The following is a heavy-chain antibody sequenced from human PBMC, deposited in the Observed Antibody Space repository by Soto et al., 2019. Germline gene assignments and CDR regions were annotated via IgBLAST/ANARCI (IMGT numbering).Heavy chain of an antibody. V-gene: IGHV3-30*03. CDR2: ISNDGSNK. D-gene: IGHD2-2*01. CDR1: GLTFNTYA. CDR3: ARGRGYCSESSCSYFDYFQH. J-gene: IGHJ1*01. Sequence: QVQLVESGGGVGQPGTSLRLSCAASGLTFNTYAMNWIRLAPGKGLEWVAVISNDGSNKYYADSVKGRFTISRDNSTNTVYLQMNSLRGEDTGVYYCARGRGYCSESSCSYFDYFQHWGQGALIIVSS.